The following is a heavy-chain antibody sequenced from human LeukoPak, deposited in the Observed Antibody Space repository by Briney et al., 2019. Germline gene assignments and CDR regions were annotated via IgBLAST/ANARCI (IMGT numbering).Heavy chain of an antibody. Sequence: ASVKVSCKASGYTFTSYYMHWVRQAPGQGLEWMGIINPSGGSTSYAQKFQGRVTMTRDMSTSTVYMELSSLRSEDTAVYYCARDRRIQLWYTDRGNMDYWGQGTLVTVSS. CDR3: ARDRRIQLWYTDRGNMDY. CDR1: GYTFTSYY. V-gene: IGHV1-46*01. D-gene: IGHD5-18*01. CDR2: INPSGGST. J-gene: IGHJ4*02.